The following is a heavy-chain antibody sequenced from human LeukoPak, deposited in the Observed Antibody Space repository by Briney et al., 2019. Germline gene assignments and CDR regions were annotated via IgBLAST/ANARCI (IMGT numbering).Heavy chain of an antibody. CDR3: ARDGYYYGSGSYYGSNDY. Sequence: GGSLRLSCAVSGFTLSSYNMNWVRQAPGKGLEWVSYIRNSGNTIYYADSVKGRFTISRDPAKNSLYLQMNSLRAEDTAVYYCARDGYYYGSGSYYGSNDYWGQGTLVTVSS. CDR2: IRNSGNTI. D-gene: IGHD3-10*01. CDR1: GFTLSSYN. J-gene: IGHJ4*02. V-gene: IGHV3-48*01.